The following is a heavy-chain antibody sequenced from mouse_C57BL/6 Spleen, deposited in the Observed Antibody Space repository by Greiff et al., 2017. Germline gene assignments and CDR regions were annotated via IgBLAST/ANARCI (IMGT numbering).Heavy chain of an antibody. Sequence: QVHVKQSGAELVKPGASVKISCKASGYAFSSYWMNWVKQRPGKGLEWIGQIYPGDGDTNYNGKFKGKATLTADKSSSTAYMQLSSLTSEDSAVYFCARFDYGNLHYFDYWGQGTTLTVSS. CDR3: ARFDYGNLHYFDY. CDR2: IYPGDGDT. CDR1: GYAFSSYW. V-gene: IGHV1-80*01. J-gene: IGHJ2*01. D-gene: IGHD2-1*01.